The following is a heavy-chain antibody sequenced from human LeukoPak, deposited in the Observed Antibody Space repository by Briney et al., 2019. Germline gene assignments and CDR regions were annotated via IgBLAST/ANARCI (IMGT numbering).Heavy chain of an antibody. J-gene: IGHJ4*02. CDR2: IKQDGSEK. D-gene: IGHD6-13*01. Sequence: GGSLRLSCAASGFTFSSYSMSWVRQAPGKGLEWVANIKQDGSEKYYVDSVKGRFTISRDNAKNSLYLQMNSLRAEDTAVYYCARDHSSSWSLVGYWGQGTLVTVSS. V-gene: IGHV3-7*01. CDR3: ARDHSSSWSLVGY. CDR1: GFTFSSYS.